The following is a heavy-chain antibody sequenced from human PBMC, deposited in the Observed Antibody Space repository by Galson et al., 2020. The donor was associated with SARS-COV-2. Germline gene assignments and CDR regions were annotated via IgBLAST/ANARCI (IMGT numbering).Heavy chain of an antibody. CDR2: IYYSGST. D-gene: IGHD2-2*01. V-gene: IGHV4-59*01. CDR3: ARDGCSSTSCYFDY. Sequence: ETSETLSLTCTVSGGSISSYYWSWIRQPPGKGLEWIGYIYYSGSTNYNPSLKSRVTISVDTSKNQFSPKLSSVTAADTAVYYCARDGCSSTSCYFDYWGQGTLVTVSS. CDR1: GGSISSYY. J-gene: IGHJ4*02.